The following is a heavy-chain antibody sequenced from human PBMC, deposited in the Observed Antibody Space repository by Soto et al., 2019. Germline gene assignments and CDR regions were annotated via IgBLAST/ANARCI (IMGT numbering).Heavy chain of an antibody. CDR1: GGSINTYY. V-gene: IGHV4-59*01. D-gene: IGHD3-3*01. J-gene: IGHJ4*02. Sequence: KPSETLSLTCTVSGGSINTYYCNWIRQPPGKGLEWIGSISYSGRTYYNPSLESRVTISVDTSKNQFSLNLSPVTAADTAVYSCERGGILEWTPGVFDYWGQGTLVTVSS. CDR3: ERGGILEWTPGVFDY. CDR2: ISYSGRT.